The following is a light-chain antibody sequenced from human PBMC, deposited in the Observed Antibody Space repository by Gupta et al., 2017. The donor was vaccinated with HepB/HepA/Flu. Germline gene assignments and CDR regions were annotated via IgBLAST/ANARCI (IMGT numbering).Light chain of an antibody. CDR3: QQYYSYPRS. CDR1: QGISSY. CDR2: AAS. Sequence: AIRMTQSPSSFSASTGDRVTITCRASQGISSYLAWYQQKPGKAPKLLIYAASILQSGVPSRFSGRGSGTDFTLTISCLQSEDFATYYCQQYYSYPRSFGQGTKLEIK. V-gene: IGKV1-8*01. J-gene: IGKJ2*04.